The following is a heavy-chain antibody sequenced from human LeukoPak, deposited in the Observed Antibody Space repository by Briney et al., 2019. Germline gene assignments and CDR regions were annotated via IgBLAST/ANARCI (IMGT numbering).Heavy chain of an antibody. J-gene: IGHJ6*03. CDR2: IYYSGST. CDR3: ARGSGTINYYYMDV. Sequence: SETLSLTCTVSGGSISSSSYYWGWIRQPPGKGLEWIGSIYYSGSTYYNPSLKSRVTISVDTSKNQFSLKLSSVTAADTAVYYCARGSGTINYYYMDVWGKGTTVTVSS. D-gene: IGHD1-7*01. V-gene: IGHV4-39*01. CDR1: GGSISSSSYY.